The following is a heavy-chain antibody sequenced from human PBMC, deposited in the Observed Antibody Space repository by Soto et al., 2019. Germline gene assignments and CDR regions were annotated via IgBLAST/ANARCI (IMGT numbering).Heavy chain of an antibody. CDR1: GGSFSGYY. V-gene: IGHV4-34*01. Sequence: SETLSLTCAVYGGSFSGYYWSWIRQPPGKGLEWIGEINHSGSTNYNPSLKSRVTISVDTSKNQFSLKLSSVTAADTAVYYCASRSAPGGYGSSSGFGYWGQGTLVTVSS. J-gene: IGHJ4*02. CDR3: ASRSAPGGYGSSSGFGY. D-gene: IGHD6-6*01. CDR2: INHSGST.